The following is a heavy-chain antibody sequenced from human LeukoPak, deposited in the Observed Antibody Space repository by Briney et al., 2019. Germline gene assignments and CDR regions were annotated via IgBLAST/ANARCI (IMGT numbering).Heavy chain of an antibody. D-gene: IGHD1-26*01. CDR2: IYHSGST. J-gene: IGHJ4*02. Sequence: SETLSLTCTVSGYSISSGYYWGWTRPPPGKGLEWIGSIYHSGSTYYNPSLKSRVTISVDTSKNQFSLKLSSVTAADTAVYYCARDRKGATGYWGQGTLVTVSS. CDR1: GYSISSGYY. CDR3: ARDRKGATGY. V-gene: IGHV4-38-2*02.